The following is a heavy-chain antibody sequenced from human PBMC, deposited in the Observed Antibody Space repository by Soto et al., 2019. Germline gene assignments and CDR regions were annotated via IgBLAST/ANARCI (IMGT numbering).Heavy chain of an antibody. Sequence: GASVKVSCKASGGTFSSYAISWVRQAPGQGLEWMGGIIPIFGTANYAQKFQGRVTITADESTSTAYMELSSLRSEDTAVYYCARDRVGATIGWFDPWGQGTLVTVSS. CDR2: IIPIFGTA. J-gene: IGHJ5*02. V-gene: IGHV1-69*13. D-gene: IGHD1-26*01. CDR1: GGTFSSYA. CDR3: ARDRVGATIGWFDP.